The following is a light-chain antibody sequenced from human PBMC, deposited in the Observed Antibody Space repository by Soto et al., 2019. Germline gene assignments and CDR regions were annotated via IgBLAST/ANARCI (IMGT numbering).Light chain of an antibody. CDR2: DVS. J-gene: IGLJ2*01. CDR3: CSYAGSYTLV. CDR1: SSDVGGYNY. Sequence: QSALTQPRSVSGSPGQSVTISCTGTSSDVGGYNYVSWYQQHPGKAPKLMIYDVSTRPSGVPDRFSGSKSGNTASLTISGLQAEDEADYYCCSYAGSYTLVFGGGTKLTV. V-gene: IGLV2-11*01.